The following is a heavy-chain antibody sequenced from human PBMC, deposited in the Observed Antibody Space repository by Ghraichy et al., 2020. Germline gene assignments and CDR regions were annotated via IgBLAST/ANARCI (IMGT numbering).Heavy chain of an antibody. CDR1: GGSFSGYY. Sequence: SETLSLTCAVYGGSFSGYYWSWIRQPPGKGLEWIGEINHSGSTNYNPSLKSRVTISVDTSKNQFSLKLSSVTAADTAVYYCARAGPYPPFPAKVDVWGKGTTVTVSS. J-gene: IGHJ6*04. V-gene: IGHV4-34*01. CDR3: ARAGPYPPFPAKVDV. CDR2: INHSGST. D-gene: IGHD1-14*01.